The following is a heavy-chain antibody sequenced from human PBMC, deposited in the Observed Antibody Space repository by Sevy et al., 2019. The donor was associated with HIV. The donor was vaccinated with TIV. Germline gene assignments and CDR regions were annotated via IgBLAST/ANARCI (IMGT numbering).Heavy chain of an antibody. CDR3: ASQEYYGSGSFGNYYYYYMDV. D-gene: IGHD3-10*01. V-gene: IGHV4-61*02. Sequence: SETLSLTCNVSGGSISDDNHYWSWIRQPAGMGLEWIGRIYTTGSTNYNPSLKSRVTISVDSTRNQFSLKLSSVTAAVTAVYYCASQEYYGSGSFGNYYYYYMDVWGQGTTVTVSS. CDR1: GGSISDDNHY. CDR2: IYTTGST. J-gene: IGHJ6*03.